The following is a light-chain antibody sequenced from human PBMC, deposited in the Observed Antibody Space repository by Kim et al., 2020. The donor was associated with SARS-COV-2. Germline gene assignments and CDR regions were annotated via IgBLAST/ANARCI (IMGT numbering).Light chain of an antibody. V-gene: IGLV3-19*01. CDR1: SLRSYY. J-gene: IGLJ1*01. CDR2: GKN. CDR3: NSRDSSGNLI. Sequence: VALGQTVRITCQGDSLRSYYASWYQQKPGQAPVLVIDGKNNRPSGIPDRFSGSSSGNTASLTITGAQAEDEADYYCNSRDSSGNLIFGTGTKVTVL.